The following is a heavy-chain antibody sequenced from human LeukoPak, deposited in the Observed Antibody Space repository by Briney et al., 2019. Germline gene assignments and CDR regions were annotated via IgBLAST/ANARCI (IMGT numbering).Heavy chain of an antibody. J-gene: IGHJ4*02. V-gene: IGHV4-59*10. CDR3: ASGPTSVVV. CDR2: IYTSGST. D-gene: IGHD2-15*01. Sequence: PSETLSLTCAVYGGSFSGYYWSWIRQPAGKGLEWIGRIYTSGSTNYNPSLKSRVTMSVDTFKNQFSLKLSSVTAADTAVYYCASGPTSVVVWGQGTLVTVSS. CDR1: GGSFSGYY.